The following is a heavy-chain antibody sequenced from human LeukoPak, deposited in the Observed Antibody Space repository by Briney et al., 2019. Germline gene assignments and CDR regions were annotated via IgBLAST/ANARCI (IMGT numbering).Heavy chain of an antibody. CDR3: ARDQGDPTSNWFDP. J-gene: IGHJ5*02. Sequence: SETLSLTCTVSGGSISSYYWSWIRQPAGKGLEWIGRIYTSGSTNYNPSLKSRVTMSVDTSKNQFSLKLSSVTAADTAVYYCARDQGDPTSNWFDPWGQGTLVTVSS. CDR1: GGSISSYY. CDR2: IYTSGST. V-gene: IGHV4-4*07.